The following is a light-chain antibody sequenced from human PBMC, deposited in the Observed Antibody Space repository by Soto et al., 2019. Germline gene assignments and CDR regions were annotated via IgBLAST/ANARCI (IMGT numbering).Light chain of an antibody. V-gene: IGKV3-20*01. J-gene: IGKJ2*01. CDR1: QSISSSY. CDR2: AAS. Sequence: EIVLTQSPATLSLSPGERATLSCRASQSISSSYLAWYQQKPGQAPRLLIYAASSRATGIPDRFSGSGSGTDFTLTISRLEPEDFAVYYCQQDGSSSYTFGQGTQLEIK. CDR3: QQDGSSSYT.